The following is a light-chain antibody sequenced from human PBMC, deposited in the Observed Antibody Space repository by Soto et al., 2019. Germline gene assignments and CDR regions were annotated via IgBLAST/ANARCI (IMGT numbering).Light chain of an antibody. V-gene: IGLV2-14*03. J-gene: IGLJ1*01. CDR3: SSYTCTSTYV. CDR2: NVS. CDR1: SSDVGGYKS. Sequence: QSVLTQPASVSGSPGQSITISCTGTSSDVGGYKSASWYQQHPGKAPKLLIYNVSNRPSGISDRFSGSWSGDTASLTISGLQAEDEADYYCSSYTCTSTYVFGTGTKLTVL.